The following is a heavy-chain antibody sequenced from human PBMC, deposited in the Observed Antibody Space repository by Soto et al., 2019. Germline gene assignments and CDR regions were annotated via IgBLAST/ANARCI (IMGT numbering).Heavy chain of an antibody. CDR3: AREGSKAVRSTWHFDY. CDR2: MSFDGTTK. J-gene: IGHJ4*02. CDR1: GFTFSNFA. V-gene: IGHV3-30*03. Sequence: QVQLVESGGGVVQPGRSLRLSCAASGFTFSNFAMHWFRQPPGKGLEWVAVMSFDGTTKFYADSVKGRFTVSRDNSQNTLYLQVNRLRDEDTAVYYCAREGSKAVRSTWHFDYWGQGTLFTVS. D-gene: IGHD1-26*01.